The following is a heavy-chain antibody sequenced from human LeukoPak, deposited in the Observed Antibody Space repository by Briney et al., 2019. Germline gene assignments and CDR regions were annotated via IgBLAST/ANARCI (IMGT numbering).Heavy chain of an antibody. D-gene: IGHD3-16*01. J-gene: IGHJ1*01. CDR1: GFTVSSNY. CDR3: ASSSSLVFQH. V-gene: IGHV3-53*01. CDR2: IYSGGST. Sequence: GGSLRLSCAASGFTVSSNYMSWVRQAPGKGLEWVSVIYSGGSTYYADSVKGRFTFSRDNSKNTLYLQMNSMRAEDTAVYYCASSSSLVFQHWGQGTLVTVSS.